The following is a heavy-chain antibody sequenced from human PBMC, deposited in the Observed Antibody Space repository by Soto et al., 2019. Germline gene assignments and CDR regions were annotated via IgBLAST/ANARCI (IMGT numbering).Heavy chain of an antibody. J-gene: IGHJ6*02. CDR1: GFTFSDHW. CDR3: AKTQSAPYSSGMYGMDV. Sequence: EVHLEESGGGLVQPGGSLRLSCAASGFTFSDHWMHWVRQAPGKALVWVSRINSGGSRFNYADSVKGRFTISRDNAKNTLYLQMTSLRVEDTAVYYCAKTQSAPYSSGMYGMDVWGQGTTVTVSS. D-gene: IGHD6-19*01. V-gene: IGHV3-74*01. CDR2: INSGGSRF.